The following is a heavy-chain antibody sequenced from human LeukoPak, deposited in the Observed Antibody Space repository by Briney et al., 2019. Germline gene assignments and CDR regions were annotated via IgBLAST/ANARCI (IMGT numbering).Heavy chain of an antibody. CDR3: ARDGSSWYYYYMDV. CDR1: GYTFTRYY. Sequence: ASVKVSCKASGYTFTRYYLHWVRQAPGQGLEWMGWINPNSGGTNYAQEFQGRVTMTRDTSISTAYMELSRLRSDDTAVYYCARDGSSWYYYYMDVWGKGTTVTVSS. CDR2: INPNSGGT. V-gene: IGHV1-2*02. J-gene: IGHJ6*03. D-gene: IGHD6-13*01.